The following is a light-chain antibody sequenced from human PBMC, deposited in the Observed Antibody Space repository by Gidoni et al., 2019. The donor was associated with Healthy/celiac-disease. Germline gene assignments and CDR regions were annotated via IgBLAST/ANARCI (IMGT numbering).Light chain of an antibody. J-gene: IGKJ1*01. CDR2: GAS. Sequence: EIVLTQSPGTLSLSPGERASQSVSSSYLAWYQQKPGQAPRLLIYGASSRATGIPDRFSGSGSGTDFTLTISRLEPEDFAVYYCQQYGSSSWTFGQGTKVEIK. CDR1: QSVSSSY. CDR3: QQYGSSSWT. V-gene: IGKV3-20*01.